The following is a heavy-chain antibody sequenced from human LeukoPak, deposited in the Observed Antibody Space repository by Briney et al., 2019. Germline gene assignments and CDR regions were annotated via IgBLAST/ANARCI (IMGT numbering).Heavy chain of an antibody. Sequence: SVKVSCKASGGTFNIYAISWVRQAPGQGLECMGGIIPIFGTPKYAQKFQGRVTITADESTSTAYMELSSLTSEDTAVYYCARDNKWELFALDYWGQGTLVTVSS. CDR1: GGTFNIYA. CDR3: ARDNKWELFALDY. D-gene: IGHD1-26*01. V-gene: IGHV1-69*01. CDR2: IIPIFGTP. J-gene: IGHJ4*02.